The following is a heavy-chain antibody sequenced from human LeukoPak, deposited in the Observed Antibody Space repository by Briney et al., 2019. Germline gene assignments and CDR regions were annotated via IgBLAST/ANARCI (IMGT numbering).Heavy chain of an antibody. J-gene: IGHJ4*02. D-gene: IGHD3-9*01. V-gene: IGHV4-39*01. Sequence: SSETLSLTCTVSGGSISSSSHYWGWIRQPPGKGLELIGSIYYSGNTYYNPSLKSRVTISVDTSRSQFSLKLSSVTAADTAVYYCARNYDILTHFDHWGQGTLVTVSS. CDR3: ARNYDILTHFDH. CDR1: GGSISSSSHY. CDR2: IYYSGNT.